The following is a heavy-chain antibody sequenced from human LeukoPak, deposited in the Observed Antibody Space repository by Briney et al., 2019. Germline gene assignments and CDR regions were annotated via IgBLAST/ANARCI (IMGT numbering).Heavy chain of an antibody. CDR3: ARDPIAAAGTGFDY. J-gene: IGHJ4*02. V-gene: IGHV4-39*07. Sequence: SETLSLTCTVSGGSISTNSYHWGWIRQPPGKGLEWIGSIYYSGSTYYNPSLKSRVTISVDTSKNQFSLKLSSVTAADTAVYYCARDPIAAAGTGFDYWGQGTLVTVSS. CDR2: IYYSGST. CDR1: GGSISTNSYH. D-gene: IGHD6-13*01.